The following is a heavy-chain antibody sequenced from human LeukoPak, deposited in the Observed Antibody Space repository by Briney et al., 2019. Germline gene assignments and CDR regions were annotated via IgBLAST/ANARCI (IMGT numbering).Heavy chain of an antibody. J-gene: IGHJ3*02. CDR3: AREVTYCSSTSCYGPWGRTGHAFDI. D-gene: IGHD2-2*01. CDR2: ISSSGSTI. CDR1: GFTFSSYE. Sequence: LSGGSLRLSCAASGFTFSSYEMNWVRQAPGKGLEWVSYISSSGSTIYYADSVKGRFTISRDNAKNSLYLQMNSLRAEGTAVYYCAREVTYCSSTSCYGPWGRTGHAFDIWGQGTMVTVSS. V-gene: IGHV3-48*03.